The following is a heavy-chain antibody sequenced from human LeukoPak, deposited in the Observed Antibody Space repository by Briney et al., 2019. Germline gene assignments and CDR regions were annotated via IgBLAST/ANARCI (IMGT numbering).Heavy chain of an antibody. CDR1: GYTFTSYY. D-gene: IGHD2-2*01. CDR2: INPNSGGT. J-gene: IGHJ4*02. CDR3: ARGYIVVVPAASIDY. Sequence: ASVKVSCKASGYTFTSYYMHWVRQAPGQGLEWMGWINPNSGGTNYAQKFQGRVTMTRDTSISTAYMELSRLRSDDTAVYYCARGYIVVVPAASIDYWGQGTLVTVSS. V-gene: IGHV1-2*02.